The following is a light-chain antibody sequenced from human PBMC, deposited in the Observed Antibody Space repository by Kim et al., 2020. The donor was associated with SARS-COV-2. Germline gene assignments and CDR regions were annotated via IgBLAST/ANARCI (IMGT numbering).Light chain of an antibody. Sequence: QTVTISCTGTSSDVGRYNEVSWYQQHPGKAPKPMIYDVSKRPSGVPDRFSGSKSGNTASLTISGLQAEDEADYYCCSYAGSYTNYVFGTGTKVTVL. CDR1: SSDVGRYNE. V-gene: IGLV2-11*01. J-gene: IGLJ1*01. CDR3: CSYAGSYTNYV. CDR2: DVS.